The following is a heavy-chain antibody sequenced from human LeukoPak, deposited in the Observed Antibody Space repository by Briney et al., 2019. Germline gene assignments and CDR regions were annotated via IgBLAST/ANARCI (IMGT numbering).Heavy chain of an antibody. CDR3: ARAGCSGGSCYSPKGDY. J-gene: IGHJ4*02. V-gene: IGHV5-51*01. Sequence: GGSLRLSCEASAFIFSGHWLNWVRQTPGKGLEWMGIIYPGDSDTRYSPSFQGQVTISADKSISTAYLQWSSLKASDTAMYYCARAGCSGGSCYSPKGDYWGQGTLVTVSS. CDR1: AFIFSGHW. D-gene: IGHD2-15*01. CDR2: IYPGDSDT.